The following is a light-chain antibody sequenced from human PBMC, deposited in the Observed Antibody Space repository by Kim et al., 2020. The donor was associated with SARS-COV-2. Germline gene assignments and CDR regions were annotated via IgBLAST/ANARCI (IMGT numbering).Light chain of an antibody. CDR3: SGWDDRLSAVL. CDR2: RNN. V-gene: IGLV1-47*01. Sequence: VLTQPPSASGTPGQRITISCSGSSSNIGSNYVHWYQHLPGTAPTLLIYRNNQRPSGVPDRFSGSKSGTSASLAISGLRSEDEADYYCSGWDDRLSAVLFGGGTKVTVL. CDR1: SSNIGSNY. J-gene: IGLJ2*01.